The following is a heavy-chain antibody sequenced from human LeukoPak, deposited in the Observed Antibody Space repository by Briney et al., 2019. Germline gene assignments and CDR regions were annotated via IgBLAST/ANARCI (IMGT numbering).Heavy chain of an antibody. D-gene: IGHD2-15*01. CDR2: IYPGDSDT. Sequence: GESLKISCKGSGYSFTSYWIGWVRQMPGKGLEWMGIIYPGDSDTRYSPSFQGQVTISADKSISTAYLQWSSLKASDTAMYYCARQYCSGGSCYPNAFDIWGQGTTVTVSS. CDR1: GYSFTSYW. J-gene: IGHJ3*02. CDR3: ARQYCSGGSCYPNAFDI. V-gene: IGHV5-51*01.